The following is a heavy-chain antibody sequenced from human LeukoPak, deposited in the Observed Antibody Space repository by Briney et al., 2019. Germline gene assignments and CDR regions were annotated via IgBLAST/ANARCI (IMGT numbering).Heavy chain of an antibody. D-gene: IGHD3-22*01. CDR1: GYTFTSYG. J-gene: IGHJ4*02. V-gene: IGHV1-8*02. Sequence: ASVNVSCKASGYTFTSYGISWVRQAPGQGLEWMGWMNPNSGNTGYAQKFQGRVTMTRNTSISTAYMELSSLRSEDTAVYYCARGLDYYYDSSGYYLFDYWGQGTLVTVSS. CDR3: ARGLDYYYDSSGYYLFDY. CDR2: MNPNSGNT.